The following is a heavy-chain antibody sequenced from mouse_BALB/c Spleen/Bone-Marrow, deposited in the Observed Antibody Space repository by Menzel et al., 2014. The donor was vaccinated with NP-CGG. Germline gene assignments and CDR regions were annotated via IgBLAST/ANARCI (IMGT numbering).Heavy chain of an antibody. D-gene: IGHD3-3*01. V-gene: IGHV5-15*02. J-gene: IGHJ2*01. CDR3: ARDLDGTGVFDY. CDR2: ISNLAYSI. CDR1: GFTFSDYG. Sequence: EVMLVESGGGLVQTGGSRKLSCAASGFTFSDYGMAWVRQVPGKGPEWVAFISNLAYSISYADTVTGRFTISRGNVKNTLYLEMSSLRSEDTAMYYCARDLDGTGVFDYWGQGTTLTVSS.